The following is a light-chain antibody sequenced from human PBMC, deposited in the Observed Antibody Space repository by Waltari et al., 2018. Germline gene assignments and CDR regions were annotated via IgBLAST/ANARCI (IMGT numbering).Light chain of an antibody. V-gene: IGLV2-8*01. CDR2: EVN. Sequence: QSALTQPPSASGSPGQSVTISCTGTSSDVGGYDYVSWYQRHPGKAPQLIIHEVNKRPSGVPYRFPGSKSGNTASLTVSGLQADDEADYYCASYAGSKNPYVFGTGTKVTVL. J-gene: IGLJ1*01. CDR3: ASYAGSKNPYV. CDR1: SSDVGGYDY.